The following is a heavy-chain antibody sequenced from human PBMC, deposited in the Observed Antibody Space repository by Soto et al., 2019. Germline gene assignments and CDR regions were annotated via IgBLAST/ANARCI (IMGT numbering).Heavy chain of an antibody. CDR3: ARVDYDSIWGSYPAHYFDY. Sequence: EASVKVSCKASGYTFTSYGIIWVRQAPGQGLEWMGWISAYNGNTNYAQKLQGRVTMTTDTSTSTAYMELRSLRSDDTAVYYCARVDYDSIWGSYPAHYFDYWGQGTLVTVSS. CDR1: GYTFTSYG. J-gene: IGHJ4*02. V-gene: IGHV1-18*01. CDR2: ISAYNGNT. D-gene: IGHD3-16*01.